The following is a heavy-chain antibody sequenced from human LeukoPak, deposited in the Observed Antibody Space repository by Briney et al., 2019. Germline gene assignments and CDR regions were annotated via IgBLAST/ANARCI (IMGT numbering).Heavy chain of an antibody. V-gene: IGHV4-39*01. CDR1: GDSISSSSYY. J-gene: IGHJ3*01. CDR2: ISYSGNS. D-gene: IGHD1-1*01. Sequence: SETLSLTCTVTGDSISSSSYYWGWIRQPPGKGLEWIVTISYSGNSYYNPSLISRVTISIDTSKNQVSLRVTSVTAADTAIYYCARTYNWNALDAFDFWGQGTMATASS. CDR3: ARTYNWNALDAFDF.